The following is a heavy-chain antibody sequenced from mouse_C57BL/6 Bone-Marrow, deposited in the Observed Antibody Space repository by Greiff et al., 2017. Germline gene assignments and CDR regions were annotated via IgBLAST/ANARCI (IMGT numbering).Heavy chain of an antibody. CDR3: ARWWVRQAYYAMDY. CDR2: IDPNSGGT. D-gene: IGHD2-14*01. Sequence: VQLQQPGTELVKPGASVKLSCKASGYTFTSYWMHWVKQRPGRGLEWIGRIDPNSGGTKYNEKFKSKATLTVDNPSSTAYMQLSSLTSDDSAVYYCARWWVRQAYYAMDYWGQGTSVTVSS. J-gene: IGHJ4*01. CDR1: GYTFTSYW. V-gene: IGHV1-72*01.